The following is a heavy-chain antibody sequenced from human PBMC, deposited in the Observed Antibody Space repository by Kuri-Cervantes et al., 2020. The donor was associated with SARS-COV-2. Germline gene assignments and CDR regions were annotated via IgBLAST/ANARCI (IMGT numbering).Heavy chain of an antibody. CDR2: IKQDGSEK. CDR1: GFTFSSYG. Sequence: GESLKISCAASGFTFSSYGMHWVRQAPGKGLEWVANIKQDGSEKYYVDSVKGRFTISRDNAKNSLYLQMNSLRAEDTAVYYCARAEWGLIDYWGQGTLGTVSS. J-gene: IGHJ4*02. D-gene: IGHD1-26*01. V-gene: IGHV3-7*01. CDR3: ARAEWGLIDY.